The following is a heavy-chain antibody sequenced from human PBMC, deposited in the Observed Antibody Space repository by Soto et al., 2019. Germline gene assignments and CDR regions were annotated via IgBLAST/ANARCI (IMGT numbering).Heavy chain of an antibody. CDR2: IYYSGST. J-gene: IGHJ6*02. Sequence: SETLSLTWTVSGGSISSYYWSWIRQPPGKGLEWIGYIYYSGSTNYNPSLKSRVTISVDTSKNQFSLKLSSVTAADTAVYYCAAAGYYYYGMDVWGQGTTVTVSS. CDR1: GGSISSYY. D-gene: IGHD6-13*01. V-gene: IGHV4-59*01. CDR3: AAAGYYYYGMDV.